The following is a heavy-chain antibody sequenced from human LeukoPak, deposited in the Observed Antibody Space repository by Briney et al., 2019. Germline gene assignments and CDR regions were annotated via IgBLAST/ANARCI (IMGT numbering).Heavy chain of an antibody. CDR1: GGSVSSGSYY. Sequence: SETLSLTCTVSGGSVSSGSYYWSWIRQPPGKGLEWIGYIYYSGSTNYNPSLKSRVTISVDTSKNRFSLKLSSVTAADTAVYYCASKPRDIVVVPAAMMDYYYGMDVWGKGTTVTVSS. D-gene: IGHD2-2*01. CDR2: IYYSGST. J-gene: IGHJ6*04. V-gene: IGHV4-61*01. CDR3: ASKPRDIVVVPAAMMDYYYGMDV.